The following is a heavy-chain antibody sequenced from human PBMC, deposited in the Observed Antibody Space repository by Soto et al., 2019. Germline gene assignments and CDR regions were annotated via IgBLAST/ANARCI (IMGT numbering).Heavy chain of an antibody. CDR1: GGSISSYY. V-gene: IGHV4-59*01. CDR2: IYYSGST. CDR3: ARARDYYDSSGYYYVDNYFDY. J-gene: IGHJ4*02. D-gene: IGHD3-22*01. Sequence: PSETLSLTCTVSGGSISSYYWSWIRQQPGKGLEWIGYIYYSGSTNYNPSLKSRVTISVDTSKNQFSLKLSSVTAADTAVYYCARARDYYDSSGYYYVDNYFDYWGQGTLVTVSS.